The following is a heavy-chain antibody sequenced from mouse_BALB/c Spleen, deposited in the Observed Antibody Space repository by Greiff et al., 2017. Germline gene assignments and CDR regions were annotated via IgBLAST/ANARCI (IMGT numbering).Heavy chain of an antibody. D-gene: IGHD4-1*01. J-gene: IGHJ3*01. Sequence: EVQLQESGGGLVQPGGSLRLSCATSGFTFTDYYMSWVRQPPGKALEWLGFIRNKANGYTTEYSASVKGRFTISRDNSQSILYLQMNTLRAEDSATYYCARDSNWAKFAYWGQGTLVTVSA. CDR3: ARDSNWAKFAY. CDR2: IRNKANGYTT. V-gene: IGHV7-3*02. CDR1: GFTFTDYY.